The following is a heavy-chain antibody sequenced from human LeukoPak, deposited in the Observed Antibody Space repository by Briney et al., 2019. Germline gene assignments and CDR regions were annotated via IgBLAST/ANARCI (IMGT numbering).Heavy chain of an antibody. D-gene: IGHD3-3*01. J-gene: IGHJ4*02. CDR1: GFTFSDYS. Sequence: PGGSLRLSCAASGFTFSDYSMNWVRQAPGKGLEWVSSISSSGSYIYYADSVKGRFTISRDNAKNSLYLQMNSLRAEDTAVYYCARDELWSGSAVGYWGQGTLVTVSS. CDR2: ISSSGSYI. V-gene: IGHV3-21*01. CDR3: ARDELWSGSAVGY.